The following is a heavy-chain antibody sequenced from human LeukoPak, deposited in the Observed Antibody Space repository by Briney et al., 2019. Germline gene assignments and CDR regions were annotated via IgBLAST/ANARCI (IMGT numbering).Heavy chain of an antibody. CDR3: AARFGYGSGSYYNAFPPNY. Sequence: GGSLRLSCAASGFTFSSYAMSWVRQAPGKGLEWVSAISGSGGSTYYADSVKGRFTISRDNSKNTLYLQMNSLRAEDTAVYYCAARFGYGSGSYYNAFPPNYWGQGTLVTVSS. J-gene: IGHJ4*02. D-gene: IGHD3-10*01. CDR1: GFTFSSYA. V-gene: IGHV3-23*01. CDR2: ISGSGGST.